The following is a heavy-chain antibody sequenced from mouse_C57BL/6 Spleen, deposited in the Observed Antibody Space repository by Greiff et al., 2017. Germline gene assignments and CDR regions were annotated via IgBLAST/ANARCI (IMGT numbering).Heavy chain of an antibody. CDR3: ARGYYGSSGYLDV. CDR2: INYDGSST. D-gene: IGHD1-1*01. CDR1: GFTFSDYY. J-gene: IGHJ1*03. Sequence: EVKLVESEGGLVQPGSSMKLSCTASGFTFSDYYMAWVRQVPEKGLEWVANINYDGSSTYYLDSLKSRFIISRDNAKNILYLQMSSLTSEDTATYYCARGYYGSSGYLDVWGTGTTVTVSS. V-gene: IGHV5-16*01.